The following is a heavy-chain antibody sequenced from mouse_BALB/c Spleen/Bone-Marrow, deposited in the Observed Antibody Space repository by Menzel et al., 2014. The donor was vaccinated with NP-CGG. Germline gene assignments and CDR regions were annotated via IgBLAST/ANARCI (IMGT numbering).Heavy chain of an antibody. J-gene: IGHJ4*01. CDR3: ARKSYYYGKGATDY. V-gene: IGHV2-2*02. Sequence: QVQLKDSGPGLVQPSQSLSITCTVSGLSLTDYGVHWVRQSPGKGLEWLGVIWSGGNTDYNAAFISRLSISKDNSKSQVFFKMNSLQANDTAIYYCARKSYYYGKGATDYLGQGTSVTVSS. CDR1: GLSLTDYG. D-gene: IGHD1-1*01. CDR2: IWSGGNT.